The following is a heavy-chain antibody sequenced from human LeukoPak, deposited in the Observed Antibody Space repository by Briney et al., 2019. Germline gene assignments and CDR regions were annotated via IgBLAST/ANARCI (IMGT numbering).Heavy chain of an antibody. CDR1: GFTFSNYW. V-gene: IGHV3-30*18. J-gene: IGHJ4*02. CDR2: ISYDGSNK. CDR3: AKDTILLYYFDY. Sequence: GGSLRLSCAASGFTFSNYWMSWVRQAPGKGLEWVAVISYDGSNKYYADSVEGRFTISRDNSKNTLYLQMNSLRAEDTAVYYCAKDTILLYYFDYWGQGTLVTVSS. D-gene: IGHD3-3*01.